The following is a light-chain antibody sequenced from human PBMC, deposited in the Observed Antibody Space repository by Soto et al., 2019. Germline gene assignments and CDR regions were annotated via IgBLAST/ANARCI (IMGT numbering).Light chain of an antibody. J-gene: IGLJ2*01. V-gene: IGLV1-40*01. CDR2: GNS. Sequence: QSVLTQPPSVSGAPGQRVTISCTGSSSNIGAGYDVHWYQQLPGTAPKLLIYGNSNRPSGVPDRFSGSKSGTSASLAITGLQAEDYAHYYCQSYDSRLTGAVFAGGTHLTVL. CDR3: QSYDSRLTGAV. CDR1: SSNIGAGYD.